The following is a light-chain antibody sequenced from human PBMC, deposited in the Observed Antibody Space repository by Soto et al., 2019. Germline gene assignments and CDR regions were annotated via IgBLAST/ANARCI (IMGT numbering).Light chain of an antibody. V-gene: IGKV3-20*01. CDR3: QQYGSSLLFT. CDR2: GAS. CDR1: QSVSSSY. Sequence: IVLTQSPGTLSLSPGERATLSCRASQSVSSSYLAWYQQKPGQAPRLLIYGASSRATGIPDRFGGSGSGTDFTLTISRLEPEDFAVYYCQQYGSSLLFTFGPGTKVDI. J-gene: IGKJ3*01.